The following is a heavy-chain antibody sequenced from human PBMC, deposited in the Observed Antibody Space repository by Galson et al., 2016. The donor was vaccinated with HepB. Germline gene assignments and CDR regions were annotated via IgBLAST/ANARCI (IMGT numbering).Heavy chain of an antibody. CDR3: AREGGVATGG. CDR2: ISHSGGT. D-gene: IGHD2-8*02. V-gene: IGHV4-4*02. CDR1: GGSISSSNW. Sequence: SETLSLTCAVSGGSISSSNWWSWVRQPPGKGLEWIGDISHSGGTNYHPSLKSRVTISVDKAKNQFSLKLTSVTAADTAVYYCAREGGVATGGWGQGTLVTVSS. J-gene: IGHJ4*02.